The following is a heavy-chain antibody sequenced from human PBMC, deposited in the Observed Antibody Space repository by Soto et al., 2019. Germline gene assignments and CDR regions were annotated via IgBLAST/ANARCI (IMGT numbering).Heavy chain of an antibody. V-gene: IGHV3-23*01. CDR3: AKCHGLGSQQNYYYYYMDV. CDR1: GFTFSSYA. Sequence: EVQLLESGGGLVQPGGSLRLSCAASGFTFSSYAMRWVRQAPGKGLELVSAASGSGGSTYYPDSVKGRFTISRDNSNNPLYLHMNSLRAEDTAVYYCAKCHGLGSQQNYYYYYMDVWGKGTTVTV. D-gene: IGHD3-10*01. J-gene: IGHJ6*03. CDR2: ASGSGGST.